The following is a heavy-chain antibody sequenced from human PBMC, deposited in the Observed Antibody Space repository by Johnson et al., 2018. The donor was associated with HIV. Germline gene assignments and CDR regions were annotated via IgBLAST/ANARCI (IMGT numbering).Heavy chain of an antibody. CDR2: IYRGGNT. V-gene: IGHV3-66*02. Sequence: VQLVESGGGLVQPGGSLGLSCAASGFNISNNYMSWVRQTPGKGLEWVSTIYRGGNTYYADSVKGRFTISRDNSKNTLYLQMNNLGPEDTAVYYCAKAELIRFGELNDGFDIWGQGTMVTVSS. CDR3: AKAELIRFGELNDGFDI. D-gene: IGHD3-10*01. J-gene: IGHJ3*02. CDR1: GFNISNNY.